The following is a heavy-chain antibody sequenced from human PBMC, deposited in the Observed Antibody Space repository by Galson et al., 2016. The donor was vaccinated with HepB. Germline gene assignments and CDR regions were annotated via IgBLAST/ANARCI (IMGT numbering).Heavy chain of an antibody. J-gene: IGHJ6*02. CDR1: GFTFGSLG. Sequence: SLRLSCAASGFTFGSLGMHWVRQPPGKGLEWLAVLSYDGSNKNYGHYAKCRFTISRDNSKNTLYLQMNSLRADDTAMYYCAKIRVRGWGSFFGMDVWGQGTAVTVSS. D-gene: IGHD3-16*01. CDR3: AKIRVRGWGSFFGMDV. CDR2: LSYDGSNK. V-gene: IGHV3-30*18.